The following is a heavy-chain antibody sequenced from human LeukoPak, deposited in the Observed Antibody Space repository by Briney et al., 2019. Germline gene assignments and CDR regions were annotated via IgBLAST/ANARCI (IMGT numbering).Heavy chain of an antibody. CDR3: ARDLIAAAGPFDY. V-gene: IGHV3-33*01. D-gene: IGHD6-13*01. CDR1: GFTFSSYG. J-gene: IGHJ4*02. Sequence: GESLRLSCAASGFTFSSYGMHWVRQAPGKGLEWVAVIWYDGSNKYYADSVKGRFTISRDNSKSTLYLQMNSLRAEDTAVYYCARDLIAAAGPFDYWGQGTLVTVSS. CDR2: IWYDGSNK.